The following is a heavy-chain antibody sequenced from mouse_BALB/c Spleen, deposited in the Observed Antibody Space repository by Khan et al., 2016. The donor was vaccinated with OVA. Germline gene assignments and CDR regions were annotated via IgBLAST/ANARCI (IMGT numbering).Heavy chain of an antibody. CDR3: GRHSYRYDFTY. V-gene: IGHV2-2*01. Sequence: QVQLKQSGPGLVQPSQSLSITCTVSGFSLTTYGIHWVRQSPGKGLEWRGVILSGGSTAYNAPFLSRLSTSQDNSKSQVFFKLNSLQADDTAIYYCGRHSYRYDFTYWGQGTLVTVSA. D-gene: IGHD2-12*01. J-gene: IGHJ3*01. CDR1: GFSLTTYG. CDR2: ILSGGST.